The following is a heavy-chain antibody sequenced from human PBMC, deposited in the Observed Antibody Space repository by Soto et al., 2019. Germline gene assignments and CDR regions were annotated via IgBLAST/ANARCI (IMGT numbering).Heavy chain of an antibody. Sequence: SETLSLTCTVSGGSISSYYWSWIRQPPRKGLEWIGYIYYSGSTNYNPSLKSRVTISVDTSKNQFSLKLSSVTAADTAVYYCAGAPYDYIWGSYSDYWGQGTLVTVSS. D-gene: IGHD3-16*01. V-gene: IGHV4-59*08. CDR1: GGSISSYY. CDR3: AGAPYDYIWGSYSDY. CDR2: IYYSGST. J-gene: IGHJ4*02.